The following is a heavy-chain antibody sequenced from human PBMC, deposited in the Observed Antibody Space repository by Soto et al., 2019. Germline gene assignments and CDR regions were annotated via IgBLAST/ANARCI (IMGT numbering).Heavy chain of an antibody. J-gene: IGHJ4*02. CDR2: FDPEDGET. CDR3: VTGLFYSSSWSFDY. CDR1: GYTLSELS. D-gene: IGHD6-13*01. Sequence: ASVKVSCKVSGYTLSELSMHWVRQAPGKGLEWMGGFDPEDGETIYAQKFQGRVTMTEDTSTDTAYMELSSLRSEDTAVYYCVTGLFYSSSWSFDYWGQGTLVTVSS. V-gene: IGHV1-24*01.